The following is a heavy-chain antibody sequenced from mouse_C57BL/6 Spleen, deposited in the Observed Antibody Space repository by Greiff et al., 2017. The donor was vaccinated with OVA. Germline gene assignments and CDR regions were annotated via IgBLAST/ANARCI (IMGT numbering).Heavy chain of an antibody. J-gene: IGHJ4*01. V-gene: IGHV5-4*01. Sequence: EVQRVESGGGLVKPGGSLKLSCAASGFTFSSYAMSWVRQTPEKRLEWVATISDGGSYTYYPDNVKGRFTISRDNAKNNLYLQMSHLKSEDTAMYYCARDGKREAMDYWGQGTSVTVSS. CDR1: GFTFSSYA. CDR2: ISDGGSYT. D-gene: IGHD2-1*01. CDR3: ARDGKREAMDY.